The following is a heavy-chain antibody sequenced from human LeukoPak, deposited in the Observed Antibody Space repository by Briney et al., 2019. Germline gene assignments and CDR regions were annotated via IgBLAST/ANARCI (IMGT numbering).Heavy chain of an antibody. CDR2: IYTSGST. D-gene: IGHD2-21*01. J-gene: IGHJ4*02. CDR3: ARVLVNLYSYSQAVNYFDY. Sequence: NPSETLSLTCTVSGGTISSYYWSWIRQPAGKGLEWIGRIYTSGSTNYNPSLKSRVTMSVDTSKNQFSLKLSSVTAADTAVYYCARVLVNLYSYSQAVNYFDYWGQGTLVTVSS. CDR1: GGTISSYY. V-gene: IGHV4-4*07.